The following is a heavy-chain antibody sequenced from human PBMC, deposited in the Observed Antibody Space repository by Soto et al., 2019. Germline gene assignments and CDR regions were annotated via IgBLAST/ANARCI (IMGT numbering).Heavy chain of an antibody. CDR1: GGSISSGGYY. J-gene: IGHJ4*02. V-gene: IGHV4-31*03. D-gene: IGHD3-3*01. CDR3: ASFVWCGYYERPFSDF. Sequence: SETLSLTCTVSGGSISSGGYYCSWIRQHPGKGLEWIGYIYYSGSTYYNPSLKSRVTISVDTSKNQFSLKLSSVTAADTAVYYCASFVWCGYYERPFSDFWGKGTLVPVSS. CDR2: IYYSGST.